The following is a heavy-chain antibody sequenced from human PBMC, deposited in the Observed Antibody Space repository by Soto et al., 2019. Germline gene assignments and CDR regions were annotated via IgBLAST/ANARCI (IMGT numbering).Heavy chain of an antibody. CDR2: IVVGSGNT. Sequence: SVKVSCKASGCTFTSSAVQWVRQARGQRLEWIGWIVVGSGNTNYAQKFQERVTITRDMSTSTAYMELSSLRSEATAVYYCAAERQLVAAWGAFDIWGQGTMVTVS. V-gene: IGHV1-58*01. CDR3: AAERQLVAAWGAFDI. D-gene: IGHD2-15*01. CDR1: GCTFTSSA. J-gene: IGHJ3*02.